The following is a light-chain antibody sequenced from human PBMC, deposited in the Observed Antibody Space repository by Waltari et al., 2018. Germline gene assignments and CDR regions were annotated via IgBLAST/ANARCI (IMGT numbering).Light chain of an antibody. J-gene: IGKJ2*01. V-gene: IGKV3-11*01. CDR2: DAS. CDR1: QSVSTY. CDR3: QQRTNWLYT. Sequence: EIVLTQSPATLSLSPGERDTLSCRASQSVSTYLAWYQQKPGQAPRLLIYDASSRATGIPTRFSGSGSGTDFTLTINSLEPEDFAVYYCQQRTNWLYTFGQGTKLEIK.